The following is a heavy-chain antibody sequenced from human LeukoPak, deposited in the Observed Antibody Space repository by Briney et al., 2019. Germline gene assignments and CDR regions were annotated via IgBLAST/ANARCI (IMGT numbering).Heavy chain of an antibody. D-gene: IGHD2-15*01. V-gene: IGHV4-59*01. CDR3: ARSYCGGGSCRAFYI. CDR2: IYYSGNT. Sequence: KPSETLALTCTVSGGSISSYYWRWIRQPPGKGLEWIGYIYYSGNTNYNPSLKSRVTISVDTSKNQFSLRLSSVTAADTAVYYCARSYCGGGSCRAFYIWGQGTMVTVSS. CDR1: GGSISSYY. J-gene: IGHJ3*02.